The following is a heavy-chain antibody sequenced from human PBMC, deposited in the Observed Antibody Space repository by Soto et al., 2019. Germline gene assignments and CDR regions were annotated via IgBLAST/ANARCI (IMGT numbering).Heavy chain of an antibody. V-gene: IGHV3-23*01. Sequence: VGFLRLSCAASGFTFSSYAMSWVRQAPGKGLEWVSAISGSGGSTYYADSVKGRFTISRDNSKNTLYLQMNSLRAEDTAVYYCAKGSETVYSYYYYGMDVWGQGTTVTVSS. CDR1: GFTFSSYA. CDR2: ISGSGGST. D-gene: IGHD6-25*01. CDR3: AKGSETVYSYYYYGMDV. J-gene: IGHJ6*02.